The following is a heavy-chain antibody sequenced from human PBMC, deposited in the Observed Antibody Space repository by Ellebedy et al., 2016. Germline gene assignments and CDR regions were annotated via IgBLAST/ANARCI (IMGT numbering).Heavy chain of an antibody. V-gene: IGHV1-2*02. D-gene: IGHD1-26*01. CDR3: ARQGIVGAGFDY. CDR2: INPNSGGT. J-gene: IGHJ4*02. CDR1: GYTFTSYG. Sequence: ASVKVSCXASGYTFTSYGISWVRQAPGQGLEWMGWINPNSGGTNYAQKFQGRVTMTRDTSISTAYMELSSLRSEDTAVYYCARQGIVGAGFDYWGQGTLVTVSS.